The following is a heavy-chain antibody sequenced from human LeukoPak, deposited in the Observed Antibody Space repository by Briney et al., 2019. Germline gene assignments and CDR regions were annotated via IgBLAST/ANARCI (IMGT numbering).Heavy chain of an antibody. CDR2: INHSGST. V-gene: IGHV4-34*01. CDR3: ARRWAGLGYYYFDY. D-gene: IGHD3-22*01. CDR1: GGSFSGYY. Sequence: SGTLSLTCAVYGGSFSGYYWSWIRQPPGKGLEWIGEINHSGSTNYNPSLKSRVTISVDTSKNQFSLKLSSVTAADTAVYYCARRWAGLGYYYFDYWGQGTLVTVSS. J-gene: IGHJ4*02.